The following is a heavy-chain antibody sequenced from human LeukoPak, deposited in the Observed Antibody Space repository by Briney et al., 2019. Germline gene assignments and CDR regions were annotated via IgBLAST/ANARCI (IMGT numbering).Heavy chain of an antibody. CDR3: AKKGATYYFDY. D-gene: IGHD1-26*01. V-gene: IGHV3-11*01. Sequence: GGSLRLSCAASGFPFRDYYMTWIRQAPGKGLEWISYISRSGDSLYYADSVKGRFTISRDNSKNTLYLQMNSLRAEDTAVYYCAKKGATYYFDYWGQGTLVTVSS. CDR1: GFPFRDYY. CDR2: ISRSGDSL. J-gene: IGHJ4*02.